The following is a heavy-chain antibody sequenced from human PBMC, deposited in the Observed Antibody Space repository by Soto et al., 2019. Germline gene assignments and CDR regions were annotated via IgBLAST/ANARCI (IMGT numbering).Heavy chain of an antibody. V-gene: IGHV3-53*01. CDR3: ATRPLLRGAP. D-gene: IGHD2-15*01. CDR1: GFTFTGND. Sequence: EVQLVESGGGLIQPGGSLRLSCAASGFTFTGNDMNWVRQAPGKGLEWVSLIYSSGSTYYAYSVKGRFTISRDNSKNTLYLQMSSPRAEDTAVYYCATRPLLRGAPWGQGTMVTVSS. J-gene: IGHJ3*01. CDR2: IYSSGST.